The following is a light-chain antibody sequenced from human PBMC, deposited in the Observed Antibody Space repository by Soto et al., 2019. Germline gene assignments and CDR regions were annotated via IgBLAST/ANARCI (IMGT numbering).Light chain of an antibody. CDR2: DAS. J-gene: IGKJ1*01. CDR3: QNYGSSPRT. CDR1: QSVSSNY. Sequence: EIVLTQSPGTLSLSPGERATLSCRASQSVSSNYLAWYQQKPGQAPRLLIYDASSRATGIPDSFSGSGSATDFTLSISRLEPEDFALYYCQNYGSSPRTFGQGTKVEIK. V-gene: IGKV3-20*01.